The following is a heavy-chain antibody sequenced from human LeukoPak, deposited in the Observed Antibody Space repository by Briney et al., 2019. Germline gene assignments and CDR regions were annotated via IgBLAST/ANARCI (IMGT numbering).Heavy chain of an antibody. CDR1: GGSITSTNY. V-gene: IGHV4-4*02. CDR3: AREGSHYRPLDY. CDR2: VNLQGST. Sequence: SGTLSLTCGVSGGSITSTNYWSWLRQPPGKGMEWIGEVNLQGSTNYNPSLMGRVAISVDMSENHISLQLTSVTAADTAVYYCAREGSHYRPLDYSGQGTLVTVSS. D-gene: IGHD3-10*01. J-gene: IGHJ4*02.